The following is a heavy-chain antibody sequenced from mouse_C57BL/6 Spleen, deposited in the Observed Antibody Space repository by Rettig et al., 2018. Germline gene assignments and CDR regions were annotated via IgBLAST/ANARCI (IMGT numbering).Heavy chain of an antibody. D-gene: IGHD1-1*01. CDR2: IYPGSGNT. Sequence: LEWIARIYPGSGNTYYNEKFKGKATLTAEKSSSTAYMQLSSLTSEDSAVYFCARGDYGSSHWYFDVWGTGTTVTVSS. J-gene: IGHJ1*03. CDR3: ARGDYGSSHWYFDV. V-gene: IGHV1-76*01.